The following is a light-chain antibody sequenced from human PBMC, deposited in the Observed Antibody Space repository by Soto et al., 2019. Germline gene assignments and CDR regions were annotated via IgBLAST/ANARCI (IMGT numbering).Light chain of an antibody. CDR3: GTWDNSLTSVL. J-gene: IGLJ2*01. V-gene: IGLV1-51*01. Sequence: QSVLTQPPSVSAAPGQKVTISCSGTTSNIGNHNVSWYQQLPGTAPKLLIYDNNKRPSGIPDRFSGSKSGTSATLDITGLQTGDEADYHCGTWDNSLTSVLFGGGTKLTVL. CDR1: TSNIGNHN. CDR2: DNN.